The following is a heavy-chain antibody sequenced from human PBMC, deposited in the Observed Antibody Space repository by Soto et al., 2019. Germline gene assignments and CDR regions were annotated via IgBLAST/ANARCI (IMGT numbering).Heavy chain of an antibody. CDR1: GYTLIDYY. V-gene: IGHV1-2*02. CDR2: ISPKSGAI. Sequence: ASGKVSCKASGYTLIDYYTHWVRQAPGQGLEWMGRISPKSGAINYAQKFQGRVTLTWDTSLNTAYMELSSLRAEDTALYYCAKSRDFFDYWGQGTLVTVSS. J-gene: IGHJ4*02. CDR3: AKSRDFFDY.